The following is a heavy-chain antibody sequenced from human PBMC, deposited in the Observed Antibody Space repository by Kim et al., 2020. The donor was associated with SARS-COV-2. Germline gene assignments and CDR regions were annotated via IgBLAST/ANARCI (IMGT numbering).Heavy chain of an antibody. CDR2: ISGSGDNT. CDR1: GFTFSSYA. J-gene: IGHJ4*02. V-gene: IGHV3-23*01. CDR3: AKIRQDD. Sequence: GGSLRLSCVASGFTFSSYAMSWVRQAPGKGLECVSFISGSGDNTYYADSVKGRFTISRDNSKNTLYLQMNSLRAEDTAVYYCAKIRQDDWGQGTLVTVSS.